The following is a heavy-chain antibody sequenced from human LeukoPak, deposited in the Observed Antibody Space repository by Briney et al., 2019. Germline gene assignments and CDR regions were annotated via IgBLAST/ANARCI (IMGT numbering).Heavy chain of an antibody. V-gene: IGHV4-38-2*01. CDR3: ARRGPDYDFWSGYPNWFDP. D-gene: IGHD3-3*01. Sequence: SETLSLTCAVSGYSISSGYYWGWIRQPPGKGLEWIGSIYHGGSTYYNPSLKSRVTISVDTSKNQFSLKLSSVTAADTAVYYCARRGPDYDFWSGYPNWFDPWGQGTLVTVSS. CDR2: IYHGGST. J-gene: IGHJ5*02. CDR1: GYSISSGYY.